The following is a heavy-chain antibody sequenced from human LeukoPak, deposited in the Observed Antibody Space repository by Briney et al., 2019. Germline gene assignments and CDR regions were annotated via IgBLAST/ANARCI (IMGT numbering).Heavy chain of an antibody. D-gene: IGHD6-19*01. Sequence: ASVKVSCKASGGTFSSYAISWVRQAPGQGLEWMGWINPNSGGTNYAQKFQGRVTMTRDTSISTAYMELSRLRSDDTAVYYCARDPSIAVAPDDYWGQGTLVTVSS. J-gene: IGHJ4*02. CDR2: INPNSGGT. CDR3: ARDPSIAVAPDDY. CDR1: GGTFSSYA. V-gene: IGHV1-2*02.